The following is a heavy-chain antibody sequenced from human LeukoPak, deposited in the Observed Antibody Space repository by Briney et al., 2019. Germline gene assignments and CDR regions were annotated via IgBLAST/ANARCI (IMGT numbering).Heavy chain of an antibody. CDR3: ARQSPWDYYMDV. Sequence: PSETMSLTCVVSGYSISSGYYWGWIRQPPGKGLEWIGSIYHSGSTYYNPSLKSRVTISVDTSKNQFSLKLSSVTAADTAVYYCARQSPWDYYMDVWGKGTTVTVSS. V-gene: IGHV4-38-2*01. CDR1: GYSISSGYY. CDR2: IYHSGST. D-gene: IGHD7-27*01. J-gene: IGHJ6*03.